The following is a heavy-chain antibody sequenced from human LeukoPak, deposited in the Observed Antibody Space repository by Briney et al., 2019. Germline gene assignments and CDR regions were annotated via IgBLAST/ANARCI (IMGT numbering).Heavy chain of an antibody. D-gene: IGHD4-11*01. CDR2: IRYDGSNK. CDR1: GFTFSNYG. CDR3: ATSTVTTSYNYYYYYMHV. Sequence: GGSLRLSCTASGFTFSNYGMHWVRQAPGKGLEWVAFIRYDGSNKYYADSVKGRFTNSRDNSKNTLYLQMNSLRPEDTAVYYCATSTVTTSYNYYYYYMHVWGKGTTVTVSS. J-gene: IGHJ6*03. V-gene: IGHV3-30*02.